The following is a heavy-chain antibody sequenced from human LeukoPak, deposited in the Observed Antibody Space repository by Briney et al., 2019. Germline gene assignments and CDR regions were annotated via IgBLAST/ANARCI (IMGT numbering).Heavy chain of an antibody. CDR2: ISSSSSYI. V-gene: IGHV3-21*03. Sequence: GSLRLPCSASGFTFSNYKVNWVRQAPGEGLEGVSSISSSSSYIYYADSVKGRFTISRDNAKNSLYLQMNSLRAEDTAVYYCARESSVVGRNIDYWGQGTLVTVSS. CDR1: GFTFSNYK. J-gene: IGHJ4*02. CDR3: ARESSVVGRNIDY. D-gene: IGHD1-26*01.